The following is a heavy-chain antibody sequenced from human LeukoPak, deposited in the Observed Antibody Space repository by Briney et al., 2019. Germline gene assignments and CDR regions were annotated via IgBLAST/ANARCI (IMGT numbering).Heavy chain of an antibody. J-gene: IGHJ6*02. CDR1: GGSIISYY. CDR3: ARVGLQYNYYGMDV. D-gene: IGHD4-11*01. V-gene: IGHV4-59*08. CDR2: IYYSGST. Sequence: SETLSLPCTVTGGSIISYYWSGTRPPPGKGLEGIGYIYYSGSTNYNPSLKSRVTISVDTSKNQFSLKLSSVTAADTAVYYCARVGLQYNYYGMDVWGQGTTVTVSS.